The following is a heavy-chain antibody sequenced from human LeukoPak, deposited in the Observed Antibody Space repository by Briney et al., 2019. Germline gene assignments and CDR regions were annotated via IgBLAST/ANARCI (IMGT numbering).Heavy chain of an antibody. V-gene: IGHV3-23*01. D-gene: IGHD3-10*01. CDR2: ISGSDGST. J-gene: IGHJ4*02. CDR1: GCSFSSYA. Sequence: GGSLRLSCAASGCSFSSYAMSWVRQAPGKGLEWVSGISGSDGSTYYPDSVKGRFTISRDNSKNTLHLQMNGLRAEDTAVYYCAKTPPERVVRGVINGDYWGQGTLVTVSS. CDR3: AKTPPERVVRGVINGDY.